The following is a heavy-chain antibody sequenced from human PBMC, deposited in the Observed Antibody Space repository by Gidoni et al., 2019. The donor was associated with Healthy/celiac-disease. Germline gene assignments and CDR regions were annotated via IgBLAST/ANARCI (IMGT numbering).Heavy chain of an antibody. D-gene: IGHD4-17*01. CDR2: ISYSGGRP. J-gene: IGHJ3*02. V-gene: IGHV4-39*01. CDR1: GGSISSSSYY. Sequence: QLQLQESGPGLVKPSETLSLTCTVSGGSISSSSYYWGRIRQPPGKGLEWIGTISYSGGRPYFNPSLKGRVPISVDTSKNQFSLKPTSLTAADPAFYHCARHWGTVTIYILGQGTMVTVSS. CDR3: ARHWGTVTIYI.